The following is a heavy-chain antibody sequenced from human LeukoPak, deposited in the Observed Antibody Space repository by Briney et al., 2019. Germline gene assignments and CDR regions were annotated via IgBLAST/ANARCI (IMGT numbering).Heavy chain of an antibody. CDR1: GFTFISYS. CDR3: ARGRDTAPDY. J-gene: IGHJ4*02. Sequence: GGSLRLSCATSGFTFISYSMNWVRQAPGKGLEWVSSISSSSSYIYYADSVKGRFTISRDNAKNSLYLQMNSLRAEDTAVYYCARGRDTAPDYWGQGTLVTVSS. CDR2: ISSSSSYI. D-gene: IGHD5-18*01. V-gene: IGHV3-21*01.